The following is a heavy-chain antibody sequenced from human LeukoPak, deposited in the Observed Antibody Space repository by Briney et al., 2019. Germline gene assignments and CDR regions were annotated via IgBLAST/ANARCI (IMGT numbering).Heavy chain of an antibody. J-gene: IGHJ4*02. V-gene: IGHV4-34*01. CDR2: INHSGST. CDR3: ARGRIAMVRGVIGPFDY. D-gene: IGHD3-10*01. Sequence: SETLSLTCAVYGGSFSGYYWSWIRQPPGKGLDWIGEINHSGSTNYNPSLKSRVTISVDTSKNQFSLKLSSVTAADTAVYYCARGRIAMVRGVIGPFDYWGQGTLVTVSS. CDR1: GGSFSGYY.